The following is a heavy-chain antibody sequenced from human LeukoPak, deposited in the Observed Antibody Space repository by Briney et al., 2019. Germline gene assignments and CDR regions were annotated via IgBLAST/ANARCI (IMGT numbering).Heavy chain of an antibody. V-gene: IGHV3-74*01. CDR1: GFTFSSYW. CDR3: AKEVDFWSGYYSH. J-gene: IGHJ4*02. D-gene: IGHD3-3*01. Sequence: PGGSLRLSCAASGFTFSSYWMHWVRQAPGKGLVWVSRINSDGSSTSYADSVKGRFTISRDNAKNSLYLQMNSLRAEDTAVYYCAKEVDFWSGYYSHWGQGTLVTVSS. CDR2: INSDGSST.